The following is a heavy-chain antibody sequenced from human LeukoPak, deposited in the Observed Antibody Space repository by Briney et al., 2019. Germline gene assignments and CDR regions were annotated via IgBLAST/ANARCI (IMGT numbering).Heavy chain of an antibody. CDR3: ARCTGSSALRT. D-gene: IGHD2-8*02. J-gene: IGHJ4*02. V-gene: IGHV4-59*11. Sequence: SETLSLTCSVSGGSMSTHYWTWIRQPPGKGLGWIGNIYYTGSTTYNPSLKSRVTISLDRSKNQFSLKLTSVTVADTAVYYCARCTGSSALRTWGQGILVTVSS. CDR2: IYYTGST. CDR1: GGSMSTHY.